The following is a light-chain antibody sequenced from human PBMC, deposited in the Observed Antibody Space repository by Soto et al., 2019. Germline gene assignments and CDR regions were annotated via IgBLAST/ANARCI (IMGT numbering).Light chain of an antibody. J-gene: IGLJ1*01. CDR3: SSYTSSSTLIYV. CDR2: DVS. CDR1: SSDVGGYNY. Sequence: QSALTQPASVSGSPGQSITISCTGTSSDVGGYNYVSWYQQHPGKAPKLMIYDVSNRPSGVSNRVSGSKSGNTASLTISGLQAEDEADYYCSSYTSSSTLIYVFGTGTKVTVL. V-gene: IGLV2-14*01.